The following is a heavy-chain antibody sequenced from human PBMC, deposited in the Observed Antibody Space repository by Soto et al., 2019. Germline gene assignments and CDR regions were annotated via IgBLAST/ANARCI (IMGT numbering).Heavy chain of an antibody. Sequence: QVQLQESGPGLVKPSETLSLTCTVSGGSISSYYWSWIRQPPGKELEWIGYIYYSGSTNYNPSLKSRVTISVDTSKNQFSLKLSSVTAADTAVYYCARAGSSGWSLAAFDIWGQGTMVTVSS. D-gene: IGHD6-19*01. CDR3: ARAGSSGWSLAAFDI. CDR2: IYYSGST. J-gene: IGHJ3*02. CDR1: GGSISSYY. V-gene: IGHV4-59*01.